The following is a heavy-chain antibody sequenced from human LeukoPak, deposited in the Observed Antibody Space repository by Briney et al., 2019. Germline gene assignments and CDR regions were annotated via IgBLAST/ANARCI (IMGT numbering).Heavy chain of an antibody. Sequence: GGSLRLSCTASGFTFDDFAMSWVRQTPGKGLEWVSGINWNGGSTHYAVSVKGRFTISRDNTKHSLHLQMNSLRAEDTALYYCARVRGATVAGTSDYFDYWGQGTLVTVPS. V-gene: IGHV3-20*04. D-gene: IGHD6-19*01. CDR2: INWNGGST. J-gene: IGHJ4*02. CDR1: GFTFDDFA. CDR3: ARVRGATVAGTSDYFDY.